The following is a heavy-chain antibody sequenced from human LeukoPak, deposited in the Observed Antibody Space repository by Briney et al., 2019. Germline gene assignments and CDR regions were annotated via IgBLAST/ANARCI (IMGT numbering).Heavy chain of an antibody. V-gene: IGHV4-59*01. Sequence: PSETLSLTCTVSGGSIISYYWSWIRQPPGKGLEWIGYVYHSGTTNYNPSLESRVTIPLDTSKNQFSLKLSSVTAADTAVYYCAKLGGLFGLGYLDYWGQGTLVTVSS. D-gene: IGHD3-10*02. CDR2: VYHSGTT. CDR1: GGSIISYY. J-gene: IGHJ4*02. CDR3: AKLGGLFGLGYLDY.